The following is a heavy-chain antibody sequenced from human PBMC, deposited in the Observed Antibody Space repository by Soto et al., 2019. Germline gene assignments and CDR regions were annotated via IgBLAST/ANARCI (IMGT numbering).Heavy chain of an antibody. CDR1: GGSISSGGYS. CDR3: ARTVLITFGGVIAHPNWFDP. J-gene: IGHJ5*02. V-gene: IGHV4-30-2*01. Sequence: QLQLQESGSGLVKPSQTLSLTCAVSGGSISSGGYSWSWIRQPPGKGLEWIGYIYHSGSTYYNPSRKSRVTISVDRSKNQFSLKLSSVTAADTAVYYCARTVLITFGGVIAHPNWFDPWGQGTLVTVSS. CDR2: IYHSGST. D-gene: IGHD3-16*02.